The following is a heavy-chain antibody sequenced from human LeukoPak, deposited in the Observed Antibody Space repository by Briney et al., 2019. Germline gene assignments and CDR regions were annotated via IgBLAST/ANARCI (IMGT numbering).Heavy chain of an antibody. D-gene: IGHD1-26*01. Sequence: MTSETLSLTCTVSGGSISSSSYYWGWIRQPPGKGLEWIGSIYYSGSTYYNPSLKSRVTISVDTSKNQFTLKLSSVTAADTAVYYCARGSRYSGSPFDYWGQGTLVTVSS. J-gene: IGHJ4*02. CDR1: GGSISSSSYY. CDR2: IYYSGST. CDR3: ARGSRYSGSPFDY. V-gene: IGHV4-39*06.